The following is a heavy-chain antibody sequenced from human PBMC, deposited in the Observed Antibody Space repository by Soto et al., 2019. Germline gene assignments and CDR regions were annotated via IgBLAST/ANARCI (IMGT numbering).Heavy chain of an antibody. CDR2: VSGGDGTT. Sequence: GGSLRLSCVVSGFTFTNYAMTWVRQAPGKGLEWVSSVSGGDGTTYYADSVKGRFTISRDNFKNTLSLQMSSLRAEDTAVYYCVRDWTGDTCPCMDVWGQGTTVTVSS. D-gene: IGHD3-9*01. CDR3: VRDWTGDTCPCMDV. J-gene: IGHJ6*02. V-gene: IGHV3-23*01. CDR1: GFTFTNYA.